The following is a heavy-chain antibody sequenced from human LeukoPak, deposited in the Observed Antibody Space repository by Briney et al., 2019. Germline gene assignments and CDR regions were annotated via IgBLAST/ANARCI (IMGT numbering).Heavy chain of an antibody. Sequence: GGSLRLSCAASGFTFSDYYMSWVRQAPGKGLEWVSYISGSSGYTKYADSVKGRFTISRDNAKNSLYLQVNRLRAEDTAVYYCARGTGTTAYFDYWGQGTLVTVSS. V-gene: IGHV3-11*06. CDR3: ARGTGTTAYFDY. CDR2: ISGSSGYT. CDR1: GFTFSDYY. D-gene: IGHD1-1*01. J-gene: IGHJ4*02.